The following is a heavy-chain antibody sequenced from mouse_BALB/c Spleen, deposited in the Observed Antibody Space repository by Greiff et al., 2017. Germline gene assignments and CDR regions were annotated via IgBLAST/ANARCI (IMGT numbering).Heavy chain of an antibody. Sequence: DVQLVESGGGLVKPGGSLKLSCAASGFTFSDYYMYWVRQTPEKRLEWVATISDGGSYTYYPDSVKGRFTISRDNAKNNLYLQMSSLKSEDTAMYYCARDWFAYWGQGTLVTVSA. V-gene: IGHV5-4*02. CDR1: GFTFSDYY. CDR2: ISDGGSYT. J-gene: IGHJ3*01. CDR3: ARDWFAY.